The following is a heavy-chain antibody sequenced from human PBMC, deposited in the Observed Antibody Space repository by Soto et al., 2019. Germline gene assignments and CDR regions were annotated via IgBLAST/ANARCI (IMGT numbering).Heavy chain of an antibody. CDR1: GYTFTSYY. Sequence: GASVKVSCKASGYTFTSYYMHWVRQAPGQGLEWMGIINPSGGSTSYAQKFQGRVTMTRDTSTSTVYMELSSLRSEDTAVYYCAREIGRGSGSYYNVIWDYWGQGTLVTVSS. D-gene: IGHD3-10*01. V-gene: IGHV1-46*03. CDR3: AREIGRGSGSYYNVIWDY. CDR2: INPSGGST. J-gene: IGHJ4*02.